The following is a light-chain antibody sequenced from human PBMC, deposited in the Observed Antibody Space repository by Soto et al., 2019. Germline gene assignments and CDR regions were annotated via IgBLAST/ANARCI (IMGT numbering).Light chain of an antibody. CDR3: LQYYSSPKT. V-gene: IGKV4-1*01. CDR2: WAS. Sequence: DIVMPQSPDSLAVSLGERATINCKSSQSVLYSSNNKNYLAWYQQKPGQPPMLLIYWASTRESGVPDRFSGSGSGTDFTLTISSLQAEDVAVYYCLQYYSSPKTFGQGTKVEIK. CDR1: QSVLYSSNNKNY. J-gene: IGKJ1*01.